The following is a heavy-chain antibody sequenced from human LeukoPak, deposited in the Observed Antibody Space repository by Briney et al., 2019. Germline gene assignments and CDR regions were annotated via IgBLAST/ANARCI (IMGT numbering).Heavy chain of an antibody. CDR2: IDWDDDK. Sequence: SGPALANPTQTLTLTCTFSGFSLSASGMCGSGIRQPPGKALEWLARIDWDDDKYYSTSLKTRLTISKDTSKNQEVLTMSNMDPVDTATYYCARIYPSDSSGYYYFDYWGQGTLVTVSS. J-gene: IGHJ4*02. CDR1: GFSLSASGMC. V-gene: IGHV2-70*11. D-gene: IGHD3-22*01. CDR3: ARIYPSDSSGYYYFDY.